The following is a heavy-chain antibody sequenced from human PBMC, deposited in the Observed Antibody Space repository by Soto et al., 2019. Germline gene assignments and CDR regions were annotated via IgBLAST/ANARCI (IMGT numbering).Heavy chain of an antibody. Sequence: GGSLRLSCAASGFTFSSYWMSWVRQAPGKGLEWVANIKQDGSEKYYVDSVKGRFTISRDNAKNSLYLQMNSLRAEDTAVYYCSRDLPPYLSYFWSGYYTWGQGTLVTVSS. CDR1: GFTFSSYW. CDR3: SRDLPPYLSYFWSGYYT. V-gene: IGHV3-7*01. D-gene: IGHD3-3*01. J-gene: IGHJ5*02. CDR2: IKQDGSEK.